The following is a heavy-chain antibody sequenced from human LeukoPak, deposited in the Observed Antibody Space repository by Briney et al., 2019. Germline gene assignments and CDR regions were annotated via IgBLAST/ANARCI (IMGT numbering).Heavy chain of an antibody. CDR2: IYYSGCT. Sequence: SETLSLTCTVSGGSVSSGSYYWSWIRQPPGKGLEWIGYIYYSGCTNYNPSLKSRVTISVDTSKNQFSLKLSSVTAADTAVYYCARAGGYYDSSGYEVDAFDIWGQGTMVTVSS. V-gene: IGHV4-61*01. D-gene: IGHD3-22*01. CDR1: GGSVSSGSYY. J-gene: IGHJ3*02. CDR3: ARAGGYYDSSGYEVDAFDI.